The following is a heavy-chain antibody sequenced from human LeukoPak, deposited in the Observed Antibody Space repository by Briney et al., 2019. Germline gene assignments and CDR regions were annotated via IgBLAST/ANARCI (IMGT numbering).Heavy chain of an antibody. V-gene: IGHV1-18*01. D-gene: IGHD2-15*01. J-gene: IGHJ5*02. CDR3: ARDPVYCSGGSCYGGYNWFDP. CDR1: GYTFTSYG. Sequence: ASVKVSCKASGYTFTSYGISWVRQAPGQGLEWMGWISAYNGNTNYAQKLQGRVTMTTDTSTSTAYMELRSLRSDDTAVYYCARDPVYCSGGSCYGGYNWFDPWGQGTPVTVSS. CDR2: ISAYNGNT.